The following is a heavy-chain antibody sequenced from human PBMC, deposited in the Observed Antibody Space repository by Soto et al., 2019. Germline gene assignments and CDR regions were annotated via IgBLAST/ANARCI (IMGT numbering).Heavy chain of an antibody. CDR3: ARGVRNYYGMDV. J-gene: IGHJ6*02. Sequence: GGSLRLSCAASGFTFSSYAMSWVRQAPGRGLVWVSRINSDGSSRFYADSVKGRFTISRDNAENTVYLQMNSLRAEDTAVYYCARGVRNYYGMDVWGQGTTVTVSS. CDR1: GFTFSSYA. V-gene: IGHV3-74*01. CDR2: INSDGSSR.